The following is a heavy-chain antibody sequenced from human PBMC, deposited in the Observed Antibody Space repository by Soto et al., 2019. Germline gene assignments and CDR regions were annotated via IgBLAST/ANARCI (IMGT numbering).Heavy chain of an antibody. CDR3: ARDGSIAARPPPLDY. J-gene: IGHJ4*02. CDR2: INSDGSST. Sequence: GGSLRLSCAASGFTFSSYWMHWVRQAPGKGLVWVSRINSDGSSTSYADSVKGRFTISRDNAKNTLYLQMNSLRAEDTAVYYCARDGSIAARPPPLDYWGQGTLVTVSS. V-gene: IGHV3-74*01. CDR1: GFTFSSYW. D-gene: IGHD6-6*01.